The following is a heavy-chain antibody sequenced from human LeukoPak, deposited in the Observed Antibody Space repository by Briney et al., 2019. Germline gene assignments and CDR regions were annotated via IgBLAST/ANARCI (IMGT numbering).Heavy chain of an antibody. CDR2: INPNSGGT. V-gene: IGHV1-2*02. Sequence: ASVKVSCKASGYTFSGHYMHWVRQAPGQGLEWMGWINPNSGGTNYAQKFQGRVTMTRDTSISTAYMELSKLRPDDTAVYYCATRRDDSSGYYYAYWGQGTLVTVSS. CDR1: GYTFSGHY. D-gene: IGHD3-22*01. J-gene: IGHJ4*02. CDR3: ATRRDDSSGYYYAY.